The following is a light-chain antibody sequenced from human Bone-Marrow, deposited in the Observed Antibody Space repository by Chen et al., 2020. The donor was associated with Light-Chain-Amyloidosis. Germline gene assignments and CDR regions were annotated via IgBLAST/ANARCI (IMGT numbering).Light chain of an antibody. Sequence: SYVLTQPSSVSVAPGQTATIACGGHNIGSTSGHWYQQTPGQAPLLVVYHDSDRPSGIPARLSCANAGNAATLTISRVAAGDEADYYCQVWDRSLDRPVFGGGTKLTVL. V-gene: IGLV3-21*02. J-gene: IGLJ3*02. CDR1: NIGSTS. CDR3: QVWDRSLDRPV. CDR2: HDS.